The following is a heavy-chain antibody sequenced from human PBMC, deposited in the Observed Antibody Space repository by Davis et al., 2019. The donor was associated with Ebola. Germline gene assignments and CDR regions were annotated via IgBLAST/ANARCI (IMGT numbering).Heavy chain of an antibody. CDR3: AEGGTNNFLGAN. J-gene: IGHJ4*02. Sequence: PGGSLRLSCAASGFTFSNYAMSWVRQAPGGGLKWVAGISATGVDKKYADSVRGRFSIPRDDSKNTLYLQMDSLRAEDTAVFYCAEGGTNNFLGANWGQGTLVTVSS. V-gene: IGHV3-23*01. CDR2: ISATGVDK. CDR1: GFTFSNYA. D-gene: IGHD2-8*01.